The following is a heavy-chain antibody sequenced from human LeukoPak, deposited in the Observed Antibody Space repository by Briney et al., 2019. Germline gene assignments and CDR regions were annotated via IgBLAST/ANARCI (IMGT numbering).Heavy chain of an antibody. CDR3: ARAYSSSSNCFDP. CDR1: GYTFTGYY. CDR2: INPNSGGT. J-gene: IGHJ5*02. D-gene: IGHD6-6*01. V-gene: IGHV1-2*02. Sequence: ASVKVSCKASGYTFTGYYMHRVRQAPGQGLEWMGWINPNSGGTNYAQKFQGRVTMTRDTSISTAYMELSRLRSDDTAVYYCARAYSSSSNCFDPWGQGTLVTVSS.